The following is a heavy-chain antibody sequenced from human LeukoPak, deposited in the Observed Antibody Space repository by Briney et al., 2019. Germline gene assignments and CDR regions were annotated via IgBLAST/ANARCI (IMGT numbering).Heavy chain of an antibody. CDR2: ISSSSSYI. Sequence: GGSLRLSCAASGFTFSSYSMNWVRQAPGKGLEWVSSISSSSSYIYYADSVKGRFTISRDNAKNSLYPQMNSLRAEDTAVYYCARGRPYDSSGYYYNWGQGTLVTVSS. J-gene: IGHJ4*02. CDR1: GFTFSSYS. V-gene: IGHV3-21*01. CDR3: ARGRPYDSSGYYYN. D-gene: IGHD3-22*01.